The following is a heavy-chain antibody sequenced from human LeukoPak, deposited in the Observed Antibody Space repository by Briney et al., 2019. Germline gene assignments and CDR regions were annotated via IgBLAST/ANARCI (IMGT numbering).Heavy chain of an antibody. CDR2: INTYNGDT. J-gene: IGHJ4*02. V-gene: IGHV1-18*01. CDR1: GYIFTSYG. Sequence: ASVKVSCKASGYIFTSYGISWVRQAPGQGLEWMGWINTYNGDTKYAQRFQGRVTMTTDTSTSTAYMELRSLRSDDTAVYYCARNSREDYGGLSLFDYWGQGTLVTVSS. CDR3: ARNSREDYGGLSLFDY. D-gene: IGHD4-23*01.